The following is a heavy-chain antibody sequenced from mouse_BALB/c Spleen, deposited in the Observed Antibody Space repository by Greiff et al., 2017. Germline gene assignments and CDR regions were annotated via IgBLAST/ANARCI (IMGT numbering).Heavy chain of an antibody. Sequence: EVQLVESGPGLVKPSQSLSLTCSVTGYSITSGYYWNWIRQFPGNKLEWMGYISYDGSNNYNPSLKNRISITRDTSKNQFFLKLNSVTTEDTATYYCAREKDGSRRVYAMDYWGQGTSVTVSS. V-gene: IGHV3-6*02. J-gene: IGHJ4*01. CDR1: GYSITSGYY. CDR3: AREKDGSRRVYAMDY. CDR2: ISYDGSN. D-gene: IGHD1-1*01.